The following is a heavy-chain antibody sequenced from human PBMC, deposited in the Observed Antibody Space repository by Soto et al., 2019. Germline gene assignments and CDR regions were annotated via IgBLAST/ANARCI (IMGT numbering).Heavy chain of an antibody. J-gene: IGHJ6*02. V-gene: IGHV4-31*03. Sequence: SETLSLTCTVSGGSISSGGYYWSWIRQHPGKGLEWIGYIYYSGSTYYNPSLKSRVTISVDTSKNQFSLKLSSVTAADTAVYYCARVADDPFGVVNPYYYYGMDVWGQGTTVTVSS. CDR1: GGSISSGGYY. D-gene: IGHD3-3*01. CDR3: ARVADDPFGVVNPYYYYGMDV. CDR2: IYYSGST.